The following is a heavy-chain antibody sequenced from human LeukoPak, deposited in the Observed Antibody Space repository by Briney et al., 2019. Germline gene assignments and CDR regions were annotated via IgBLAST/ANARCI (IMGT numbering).Heavy chain of an antibody. CDR2: IKQDGSEK. J-gene: IGHJ3*02. Sequence: QSGRSLRLSCAASGFTFSSYWMSWVRQAPGKGLEWVANIKQDGSEKYYVDSVKGRFTISRDNAKNSLYLQMNSLRAEDTAVYYCARDPTYYCSGGSCYSGDDAFDIWGQGTMVTVSS. CDR3: ARDPTYYCSGGSCYSGDDAFDI. D-gene: IGHD2-15*01. CDR1: GFTFSSYW. V-gene: IGHV3-7*01.